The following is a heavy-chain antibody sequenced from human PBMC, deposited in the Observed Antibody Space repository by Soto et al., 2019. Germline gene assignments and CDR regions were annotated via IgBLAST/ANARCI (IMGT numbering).Heavy chain of an antibody. D-gene: IGHD2-2*01. J-gene: IGHJ6*02. CDR1: GGTFGSYA. V-gene: IGHV1-69*13. CDR2: IIPILNSP. CDR3: ATEAQYCTSPKCHKFYDMDV. Sequence: ASVKVSCKASGGTFGSYAITWVRRAPGQGLEWLGGIIPILNSPAYAQKLQARVVITADEITNTAYMELNSLRFDDTAVYYCATEAQYCTSPKCHKFYDMDVWGQGTTVTVSS.